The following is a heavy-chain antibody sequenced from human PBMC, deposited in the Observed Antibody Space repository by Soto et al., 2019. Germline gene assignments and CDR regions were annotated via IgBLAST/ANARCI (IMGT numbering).Heavy chain of an antibody. V-gene: IGHV3-66*01. J-gene: IGHJ2*01. CDR1: GFTVSSNY. CDR2: IYSGGST. Sequence: GGSLRLSCAASGFTVSSNYMSWVRQAPGKGLEWVSVIYSGGSTYYADSVKGRFTISRHNSKNTLYLQMNSLRAEDTAVYYCAREGYSGSYDAFDIWGRGTLVTVSS. D-gene: IGHD1-26*01. CDR3: AREGYSGSYDAFDI.